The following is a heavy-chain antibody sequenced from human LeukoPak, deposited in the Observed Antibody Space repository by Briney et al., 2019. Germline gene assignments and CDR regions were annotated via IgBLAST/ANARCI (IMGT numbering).Heavy chain of an antibody. J-gene: IGHJ4*02. Sequence: GRSLRLSCAVSGFTFSSYAMHWVRQAPGKGLEWEAVISYDGAHKYYADSVKGRFTISRDNSKNTLYLQMNSLRAEDTAVYYCARDVQTVGATTGGLDYWGQGTLVTDSS. V-gene: IGHV3-30*04. D-gene: IGHD1-26*01. CDR3: ARDVQTVGATTGGLDY. CDR1: GFTFSSYA. CDR2: ISYDGAHK.